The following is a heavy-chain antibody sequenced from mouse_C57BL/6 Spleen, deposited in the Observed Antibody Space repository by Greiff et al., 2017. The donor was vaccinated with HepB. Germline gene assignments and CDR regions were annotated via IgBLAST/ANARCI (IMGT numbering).Heavy chain of an antibody. J-gene: IGHJ2*01. CDR3: TTDGKAFDY. CDR2: IDPENGDT. CDR1: GFNIKDDY. D-gene: IGHD2-1*01. Sequence: EVQLQQSGAELVRPGASVKLSCTASGFNIKDDYMHWVKQRPEPGLEWIGWIDPENGDTEYASKFQGKATITADTSSNTAYLQLSSLTSEDTAVYYCTTDGKAFDYWGQGTTLTVSS. V-gene: IGHV14-4*01.